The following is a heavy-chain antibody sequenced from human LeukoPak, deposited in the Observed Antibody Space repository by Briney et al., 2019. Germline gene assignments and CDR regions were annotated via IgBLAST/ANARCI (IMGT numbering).Heavy chain of an antibody. CDR3: ARAGFTFSDYFGSFFDY. V-gene: IGHV3-7*01. J-gene: IGHJ4*02. Sequence: GGSPRLSCAASGFTFSSYWMSWVRQAPGKGLEWVANIKQDGSEKYYVDSVKGRFTISRDNAKNSLYLQMNSLRAEDTAVYYCARAGFTFSDYFGSFFDYWGQGTLVTVSS. CDR2: IKQDGSEK. CDR1: GFTFSSYW. D-gene: IGHD3-10*01.